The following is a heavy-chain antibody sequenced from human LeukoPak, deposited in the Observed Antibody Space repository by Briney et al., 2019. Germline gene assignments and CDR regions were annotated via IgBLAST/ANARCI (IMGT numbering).Heavy chain of an antibody. CDR3: ARDRGGYGAETD. CDR2: IYYSGTT. J-gene: IGHJ4*02. Sequence: PSETLSLTCNVSGGSISSGDYYWSWIRQPPGKGLEWIGYIYYSGTTYYSPSLKSRATISVDTSKNQFSLKMTSVTAADTAVYFCARDRGGYGAETDWGQGTLVTVSS. V-gene: IGHV4-30-4*01. D-gene: IGHD4/OR15-4a*01. CDR1: GGSISSGDYY.